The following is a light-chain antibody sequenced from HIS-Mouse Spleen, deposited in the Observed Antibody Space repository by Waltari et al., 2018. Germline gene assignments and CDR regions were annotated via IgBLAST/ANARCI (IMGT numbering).Light chain of an antibody. CDR2: AAS. V-gene: IGKV1-8*01. CDR1: QGISSY. CDR3: QQYYSYPRGT. J-gene: IGKJ1*01. Sequence: AIRMTQSPSSFSASTGDRVTIPCRASQGISSYLAWYQQKPGKAPKLLIYAASTLQSGVPSRFSGSGSGTDFTLTISCLQSEDFATYYCQQYYSYPRGTFGQGTKVEIK.